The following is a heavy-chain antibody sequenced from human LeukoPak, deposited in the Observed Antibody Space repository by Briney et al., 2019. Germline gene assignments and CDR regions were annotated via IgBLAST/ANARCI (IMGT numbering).Heavy chain of an antibody. CDR1: GFTFSSYA. Sequence: GGSLRLSCAASGFTFSSYAMHWVRRAPGKGLEWVAVISYDGSNKYYADSVKGRFTISRDNSKNTLYLQMNSLRAEDTAVYYCARILGRYYDFWSGYYTDYWGQGTLVTVSS. V-gene: IGHV3-30*04. J-gene: IGHJ4*02. CDR2: ISYDGSNK. CDR3: ARILGRYYDFWSGYYTDY. D-gene: IGHD3-3*01.